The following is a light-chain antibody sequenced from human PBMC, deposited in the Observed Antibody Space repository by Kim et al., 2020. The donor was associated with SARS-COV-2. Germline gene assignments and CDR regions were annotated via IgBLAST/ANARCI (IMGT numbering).Light chain of an antibody. CDR2: ARS. Sequence: ASVGDRVTITCRASQSIRNDLGWDQKKPGKAPKRLIYARSRLQSGVASRFGGSGSGTEFPLTISSLQPKECATYYGLQQNSYPPYSLGEGTKLEI. CDR3: LQQNSYPPYS. V-gene: IGKV1-17*01. CDR1: QSIRND. J-gene: IGKJ2*01.